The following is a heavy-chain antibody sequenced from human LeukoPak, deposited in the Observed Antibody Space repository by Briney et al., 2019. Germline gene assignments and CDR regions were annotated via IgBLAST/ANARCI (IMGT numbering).Heavy chain of an antibody. CDR1: GLTFISYA. D-gene: IGHD6-19*01. CDR3: ARDRGAVAGPYGMDV. V-gene: IGHV3-30*04. CDR2: ISYDGSNK. Sequence: PGRSLRLSCAASGLTFISYAMHWVRQAPGKGLEWVAVISYDGSNKYYADSVKGRFTISRDNSKNTLYLQMNSLRAEDTAVYYCARDRGAVAGPYGMDVWGKGTTVTVSS. J-gene: IGHJ6*04.